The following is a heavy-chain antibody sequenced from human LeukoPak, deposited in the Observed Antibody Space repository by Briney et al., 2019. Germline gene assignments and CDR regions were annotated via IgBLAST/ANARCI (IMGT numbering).Heavy chain of an antibody. D-gene: IGHD6-13*01. J-gene: IGHJ6*03. V-gene: IGHV4-59*01. CDR2: IYYSGST. CDR1: GGSISDYY. CDR3: ARTTEAHSWRTRYYDYYMDV. Sequence: SETLSLTCTVSGGSISDYYWTWIRQPPGKGLEWIGYIYYSGSTNYNPSLKSRVTISVDTSKNQFSLKLSSVTAADTAVYYCARTTEAHSWRTRYYDYYMDVWGKGTTVTVSS.